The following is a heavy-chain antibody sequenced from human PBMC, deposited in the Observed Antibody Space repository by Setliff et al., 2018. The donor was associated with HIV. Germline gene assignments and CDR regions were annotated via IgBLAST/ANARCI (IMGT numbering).Heavy chain of an antibody. J-gene: IGHJ5*02. CDR1: GYKFTSYW. CDR2: INPSTSEV. Sequence: GESLKISCKDSGYKFTSYWVGWVRQMPGRGLEWMGFINPSTSEVRYRPSLQGQVTMSADKSINTAYLQWNSLKASDTAMYYCARQPTDTSGYNNWFDPWGQGTLVTVSS. CDR3: ARQPTDTSGYNNWFDP. D-gene: IGHD3-3*01. V-gene: IGHV5-51*01.